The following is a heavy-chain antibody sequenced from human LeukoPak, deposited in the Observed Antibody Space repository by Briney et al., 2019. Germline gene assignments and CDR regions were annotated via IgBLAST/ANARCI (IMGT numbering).Heavy chain of an antibody. J-gene: IGHJ1*01. Sequence: GGSLRLSCAASGFTFSSYSMNWVRQAPGKALEWVSSISSSSSYIYYADSVKGRFTISRDNAKNSLYLQMNSLRAEDTAVYYCARDLYGDYVHAEYFQHWGQGTLVTVSS. V-gene: IGHV3-21*01. D-gene: IGHD4-17*01. CDR1: GFTFSSYS. CDR2: ISSSSSYI. CDR3: ARDLYGDYVHAEYFQH.